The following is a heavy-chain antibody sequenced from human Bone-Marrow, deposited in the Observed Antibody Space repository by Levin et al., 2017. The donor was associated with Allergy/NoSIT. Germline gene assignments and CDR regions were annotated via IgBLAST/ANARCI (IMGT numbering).Heavy chain of an antibody. CDR2: IKSKTDGGTT. V-gene: IGHV3-15*01. CDR3: TTDQQPAAPHTPKIFGVVVDY. CDR1: GFTFSNAW. D-gene: IGHD3-3*01. Sequence: GESLKISCAASGFTFSNAWMSWVRQAPGKGLEWVGRIKSKTDGGTTDYAAPVKGRFTISRDDSKNTLYLQMNSLKTEDTAVYYCTTDQQPAAPHTPKIFGVVVDYWGQGTLVTVSS. J-gene: IGHJ4*02.